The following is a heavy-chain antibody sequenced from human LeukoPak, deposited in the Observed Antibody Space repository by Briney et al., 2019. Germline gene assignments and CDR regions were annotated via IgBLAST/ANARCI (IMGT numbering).Heavy chain of an antibody. CDR1: GGSISSSSYY. J-gene: IGHJ4*02. CDR3: ARELLCSGGSCYFDY. CDR2: IYYSGST. Sequence: PSETLSLACTVSGGSISSSSYYWGWIRQPPGKGLEWVGSIYYSGSTYYNPSLKSRVTIFVDTSKNQFSLKLSSVTAADTAVYYCARELLCSGGSCYFDYWGQGTLVTVSS. V-gene: IGHV4-39*02. D-gene: IGHD2-15*01.